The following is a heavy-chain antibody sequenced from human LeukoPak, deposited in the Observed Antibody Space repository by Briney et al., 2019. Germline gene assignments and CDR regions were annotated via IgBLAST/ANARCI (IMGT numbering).Heavy chain of an antibody. Sequence: PGGSLRLSCEASGFTFSSYAMTWVRQSPGKGLEWVSVIGSGGDTYYSDAVQGRFTISRDNSKNTLYLQMNSLRADDTAVYYCAKYYAARSRSFDFWGQGTLVTVSS. CDR3: AKYYAARSRSFDF. CDR2: IGSGGDT. V-gene: IGHV3-23*01. J-gene: IGHJ4*02. CDR1: GFTFSSYA. D-gene: IGHD3-10*01.